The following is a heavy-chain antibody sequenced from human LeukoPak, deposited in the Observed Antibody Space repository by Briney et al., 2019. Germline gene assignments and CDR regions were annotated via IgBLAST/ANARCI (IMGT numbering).Heavy chain of an antibody. CDR1: GFTFGSYA. CDR3: AKGDYVWGSYRRSDY. J-gene: IGHJ4*02. CDR2: ISGSGGST. Sequence: GGSLRLSCAASGFTFGSYAMSWVRQAPGKGLEWVSAISGSGGSTYYADSVKGRFTISRDNSKNTLYLQMNSLRAEDTAVYYCAKGDYVWGSYRRSDYWGQGTLVTVSS. D-gene: IGHD3-16*02. V-gene: IGHV3-23*01.